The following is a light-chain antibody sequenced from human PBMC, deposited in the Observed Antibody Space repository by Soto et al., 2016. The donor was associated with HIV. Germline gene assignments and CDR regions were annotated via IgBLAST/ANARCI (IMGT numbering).Light chain of an antibody. Sequence: SYVLTQPPSVSVAPGKTATITCGGNNIGSKSVHWYQRKPGQAPVLVVCDDSDRPSGIPERFSGSNSANTATLTISRVEAGDEADYYCQVWDSSSDQVFGGGTKLTVL. J-gene: IGLJ3*02. CDR3: QVWDSSSDQV. CDR1: NIGSKS. CDR2: DDS. V-gene: IGLV3-21*03.